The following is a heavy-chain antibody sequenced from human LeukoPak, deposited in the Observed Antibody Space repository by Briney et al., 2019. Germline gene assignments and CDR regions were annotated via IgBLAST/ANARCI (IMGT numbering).Heavy chain of an antibody. CDR2: MYPTGSQK. D-gene: IGHD1-1*01. CDR3: AIWTSGNY. V-gene: IGHV3-7*01. Sequence: PRGSLRLSCADPQFTFNGTWMNWVRQALGKGLEWVANMYPTGSQKRYVDSVRGRFTISKDNPGASLYLDMHSLRAEDTAIYYCAIWTSGNYWGQGTLVTVSS. CDR1: QFTFNGTW. J-gene: IGHJ4*02.